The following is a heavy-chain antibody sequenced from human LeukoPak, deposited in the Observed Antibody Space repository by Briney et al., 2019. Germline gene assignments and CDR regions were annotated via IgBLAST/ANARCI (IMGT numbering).Heavy chain of an antibody. D-gene: IGHD1-26*01. CDR1: GYTFTSYY. CDR3: ARMRDSGSYYYYGMDV. Sequence: ASVKVSCKASGYTFTSYYMHWVRQAPGQGLEWMGWMSPNSGNTGYAQKFQGRVTMTRNTSISTAYMELSSLRSEDTAVYYCARMRDSGSYYYYGMDVWGQGTTVTVSS. V-gene: IGHV1-8*02. J-gene: IGHJ6*02. CDR2: MSPNSGNT.